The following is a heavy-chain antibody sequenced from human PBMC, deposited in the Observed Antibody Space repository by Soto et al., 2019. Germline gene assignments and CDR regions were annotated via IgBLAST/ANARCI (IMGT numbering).Heavy chain of an antibody. V-gene: IGHV3-23*01. CDR1: GFNLNKYA. CDR2: ISCCGGTA. Sequence: EVQLLESGGGLVRPGESLRLSCAASGFNLNKYAMSWVRQAPGEGLEWVSGISCCGGTASYADSVKGRFTIARDDAKNTLYLDMNSLRVEDTAEYYCAKADSQQWLLPHLENWGRGTLVTVS. CDR3: AKADSQQWLLPHLEN. D-gene: IGHD6-19*01. J-gene: IGHJ4*02.